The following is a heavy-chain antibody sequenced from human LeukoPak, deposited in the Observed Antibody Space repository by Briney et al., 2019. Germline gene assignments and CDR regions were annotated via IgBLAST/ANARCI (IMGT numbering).Heavy chain of an antibody. Sequence: GGSLRLSCAASGFTFSSYWMSWVRQAPGKGLEWVANIKQDGSEKYYVDSVKGQFTISRDNAKNSLYLQMNRLRAEDTAAYYCARDSWENYYGSGSYYYWGQATLVTVSS. CDR2: IKQDGSEK. CDR3: ARDSWENYYGSGSYYY. D-gene: IGHD3-10*01. J-gene: IGHJ4*02. V-gene: IGHV3-7*01. CDR1: GFTFSSYW.